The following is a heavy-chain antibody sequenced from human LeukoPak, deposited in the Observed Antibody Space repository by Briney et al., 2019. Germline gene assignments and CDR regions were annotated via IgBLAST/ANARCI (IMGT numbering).Heavy chain of an antibody. V-gene: IGHV3-7*01. CDR2: MNRDGSEK. D-gene: IGHD3-3*01. CDR3: ARDRSYDFWSGYSTPDY. Sequence: GGSLRLSCAASGFTFSNYWMSWVRQAPGKGLEWVANMNRDGSEKNYVDSMKGRITISRDNAKNSLYLQMNSLRVEDTAVYYCARDRSYDFWSGYSTPDYWGQGTLVTVSS. CDR1: GFTFSNYW. J-gene: IGHJ4*02.